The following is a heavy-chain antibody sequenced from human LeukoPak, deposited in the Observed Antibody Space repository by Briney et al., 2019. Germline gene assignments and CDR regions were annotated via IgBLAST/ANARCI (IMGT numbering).Heavy chain of an antibody. J-gene: IGHJ4*02. V-gene: IGHV1-2*02. CDR3: ARMGGYYDILTGYYPPLYYFDY. CDR1: GYTFTGYY. CDR2: INPNSGGT. Sequence: ASVKVSCKASGYTFTGYYMHWVRQAPGQGLEWMGWINPNSGGTNYAQKFQGRVTMTRDTSISTAYMELSRLRSDDTAVYYCARMGGYYDILTGYYPPLYYFDYWGQGTLVTVSS. D-gene: IGHD3-9*01.